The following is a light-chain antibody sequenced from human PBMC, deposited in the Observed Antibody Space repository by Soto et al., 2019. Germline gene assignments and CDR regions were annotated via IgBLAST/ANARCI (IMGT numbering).Light chain of an antibody. Sequence: QSLLTQPASVSGSPGQSITISCTGTSSDVGGYNHVSWYQIHPGKAPKLIIYEVTSRPSGVSYRFSGSKSGNSASLTISGLQAEDEADYYCSSYASSRSYVVGGGTKVTVL. J-gene: IGLJ1*01. CDR1: SSDVGGYNH. CDR3: SSYASSRSYV. V-gene: IGLV2-14*01. CDR2: EVT.